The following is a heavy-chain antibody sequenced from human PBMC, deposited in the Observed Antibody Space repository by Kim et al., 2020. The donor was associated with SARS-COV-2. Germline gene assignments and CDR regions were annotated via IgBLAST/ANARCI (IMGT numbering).Heavy chain of an antibody. CDR3: ASPPGGVSYYFDY. CDR2: INHSGST. J-gene: IGHJ4*02. Sequence: SETLSLTCAVYGGSFSGYYWSWIRQPPGKGLEWIWEINHSGSTNYNPSLKSRVTISVDTSKNQFSLKLSSVTAADTAVYYCASPPGGVSYYFDYWGQGTL. CDR1: GGSFSGYY. V-gene: IGHV4-34*01.